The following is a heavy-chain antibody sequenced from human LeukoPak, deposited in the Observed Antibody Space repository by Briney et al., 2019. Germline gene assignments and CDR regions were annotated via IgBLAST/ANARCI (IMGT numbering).Heavy chain of an antibody. V-gene: IGHV3-74*01. CDR2: INSDGSST. Sequence: PGGSLRLSCAASGFTFSSYWMHWVRQAPGKGLVWVSHINSDGSSTSYADSVKGRFTISRDNAKNTLYLQMNSLRAEDTSVYYCARAGHYYDSSGPEDYWGQGTLVTVSS. J-gene: IGHJ4*02. CDR3: ARAGHYYDSSGPEDY. CDR1: GFTFSSYW. D-gene: IGHD3-22*01.